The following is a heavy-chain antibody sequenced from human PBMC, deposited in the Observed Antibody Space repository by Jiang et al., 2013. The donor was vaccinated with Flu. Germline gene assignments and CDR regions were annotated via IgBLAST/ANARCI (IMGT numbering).Heavy chain of an antibody. J-gene: IGHJ5*02. V-gene: IGHV1-69*06. CDR2: IISIFGTA. D-gene: IGHD1-20*01. CDR1: NYA. Sequence: NYAINWVRQAPGQGLEWMGDIISIFGTANYAQKFQGRVTITADKSTSTAYLELTSLRSEDTAIYFCARTPVLTGTTRWFDPWGQGTLVTVSS. CDR3: ARTPVLTGTTRWFDP.